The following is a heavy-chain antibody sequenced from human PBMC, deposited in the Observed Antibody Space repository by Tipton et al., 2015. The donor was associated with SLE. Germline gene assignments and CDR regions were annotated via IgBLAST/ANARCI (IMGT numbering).Heavy chain of an antibody. CDR1: GFTFSSYA. CDR2: ISYDGSNK. J-gene: IGHJ4*02. D-gene: IGHD3-10*01. Sequence: SLRLSCAASGFTFSSYAMHWVRQAPGKGLEWVAVISYDGSNKYYADSVKGRFTISRDNSKNTLYLQMNSLRAEDTAVYYCAREYGSGSYIGYWGQGTLVTVSS. V-gene: IGHV3-30-3*01. CDR3: AREYGSGSYIGY.